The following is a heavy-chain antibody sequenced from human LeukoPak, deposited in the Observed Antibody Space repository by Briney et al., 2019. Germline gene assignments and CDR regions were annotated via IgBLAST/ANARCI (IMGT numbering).Heavy chain of an antibody. J-gene: IGHJ3*02. D-gene: IGHD3-10*01. CDR1: GFTFSTYW. CDR3: ARDLGGSVRATFDI. V-gene: IGHV3-48*04. Sequence: PGGSLRLSCAASGFTFSTYWMNWVRQAPGKGLEWVSYISSGSSTINYADSVKGRFTISRDNAKNSLYLQMNSLRAEDTAVYYCARDLGGSVRATFDIWGQGTMVIVSS. CDR2: ISSGSSTI.